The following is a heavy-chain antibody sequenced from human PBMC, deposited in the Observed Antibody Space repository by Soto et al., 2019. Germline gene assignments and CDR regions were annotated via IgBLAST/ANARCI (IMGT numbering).Heavy chain of an antibody. CDR1: GYTFTSYY. J-gene: IGHJ4*02. CDR2: INPSGGST. V-gene: IGHV1-46*03. D-gene: IGHD6-13*01. CDR3: ARGIAAGDLDY. Sequence: QVQLVQSGDEVKKPGASVKVSCKASGYTFTSYYMHWVRQAPGQGLEWMGIINPSGGSTSYAQKFRGRVTMTRNTSTSKVYEELSSLRSEDTAVYYCARGIAAGDLDYWGQGTLVTVSS.